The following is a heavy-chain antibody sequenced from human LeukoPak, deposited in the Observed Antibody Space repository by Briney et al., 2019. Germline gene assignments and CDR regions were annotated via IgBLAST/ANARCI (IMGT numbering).Heavy chain of an antibody. J-gene: IGHJ3*02. CDR3: ARDQLDSGSYRTDAFDI. V-gene: IGHV3-74*01. Sequence: PGGSLRLSCAASGFTFSSYWMHWVRQAPGEGLVWVSRINSDGSSTSYADSVKGRFTISRDNAKNTLYLQMNSLRAEDTAVYYCARDQLDSGSYRTDAFDIWGQGTMVTVSS. CDR2: INSDGSST. CDR1: GFTFSSYW. D-gene: IGHD1-26*01.